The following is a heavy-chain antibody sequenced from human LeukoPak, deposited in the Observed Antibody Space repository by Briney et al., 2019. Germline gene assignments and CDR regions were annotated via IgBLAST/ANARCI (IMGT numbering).Heavy chain of an antibody. Sequence: GGSLRLSCAASGFTFSNYGMHWVRQAPGKGLEWVAVISYDGSNKYYADSVKGRFTISRDNSKNTLYLQMNSLRAEDTAVYYCARDLSTSGDSSGYRPDGMDVWGQGTTVTVSS. CDR3: ARDLSTSGDSSGYRPDGMDV. J-gene: IGHJ6*02. CDR1: GFTFSNYG. V-gene: IGHV3-30-3*01. D-gene: IGHD3-22*01. CDR2: ISYDGSNK.